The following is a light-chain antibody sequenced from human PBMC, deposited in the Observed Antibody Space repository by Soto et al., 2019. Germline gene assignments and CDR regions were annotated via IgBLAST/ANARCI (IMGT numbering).Light chain of an antibody. CDR1: QSVSSSY. CDR2: GTS. CDR3: QQYGSSSLT. J-gene: IGKJ1*01. V-gene: IGKV3-20*01. Sequence: EIVLTQSPGTLSLSPGERATLSCRASQSVSSSYLSWYQQKPGQPPRLLIYGTSRRATGIPDKFSGSGSETDFTLTISRLEPEDFAVYCCQQYGSSSLTFGQGTQVEIK.